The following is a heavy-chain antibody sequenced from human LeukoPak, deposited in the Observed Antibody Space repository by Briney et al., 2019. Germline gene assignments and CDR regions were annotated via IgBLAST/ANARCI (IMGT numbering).Heavy chain of an antibody. Sequence: ASVKVSCKASGYTFTDYYMHWVRQAPGKGLEWMGWINPYSGGTKNAQKFQGRVTMTRDASTSTAYMDLSRLTFDDTAFYYCARGDIYGDYVWWGQGTLVTVSP. CDR1: GYTFTDYY. J-gene: IGHJ4*02. V-gene: IGHV1-2*02. D-gene: IGHD4-17*01. CDR2: INPYSGGT. CDR3: ARGDIYGDYVW.